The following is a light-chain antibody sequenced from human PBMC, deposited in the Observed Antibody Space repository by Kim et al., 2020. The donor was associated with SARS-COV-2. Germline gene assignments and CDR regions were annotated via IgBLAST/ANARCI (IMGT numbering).Light chain of an antibody. CDR3: SSYAGFNNGV. CDR1: INDIGTYDF. Sequence: QSVLTQPPSASGSPGQSVTISCTGDINDIGTYDFVSWYQQHPGRAPKLIIYDVTKRPSGVPDRFSGSKSANTASLTVSGLQAEDEANYYCSSYAGFNNGVFGGGTQLTVL. CDR2: DVT. V-gene: IGLV2-8*01. J-gene: IGLJ3*02.